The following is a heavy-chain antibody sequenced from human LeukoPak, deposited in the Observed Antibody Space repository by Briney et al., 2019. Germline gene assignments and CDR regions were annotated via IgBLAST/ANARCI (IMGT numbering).Heavy chain of an antibody. CDR3: ARDRFLPGSRLLSRDGNWFDP. V-gene: IGHV1-2*02. Sequence: ASVKVSCKASGYTFTGYYMHWVRQAPGQGLEWMGWINPNSGGTNYAQKFQGRVTMTRYTSISTAYMELSRLRSDDTAVYYCARDRFLPGSRLLSRDGNWFDPWGQGTLVTVSS. CDR1: GYTFTGYY. CDR2: INPNSGGT. J-gene: IGHJ5*02. D-gene: IGHD2-2*01.